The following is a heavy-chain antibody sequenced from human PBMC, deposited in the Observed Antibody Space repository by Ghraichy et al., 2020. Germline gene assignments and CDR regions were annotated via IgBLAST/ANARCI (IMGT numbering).Heavy chain of an antibody. CDR2: ISKSGDGA. D-gene: IGHD5-18*01. Sequence: GGSLRLSCSASGFTFTSYAMSWVRQAPGKGLEWVSSISKSGDGAYYADSVRGRFTISRDTSKNTLYLQMDSLRAEDTAVYSCARRAYNSGAPDYYFDYWGQGTLVAVSS. CDR1: GFTFTSYA. V-gene: IGHV3-23*01. CDR3: ARRAYNSGAPDYYFDY. J-gene: IGHJ4*02.